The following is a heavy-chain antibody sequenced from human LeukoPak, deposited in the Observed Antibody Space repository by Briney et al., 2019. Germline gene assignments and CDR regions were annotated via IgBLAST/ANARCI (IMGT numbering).Heavy chain of an antibody. CDR1: GFTFDDYA. CDR2: ISWNSGSI. J-gene: IGHJ3*02. Sequence: GASLRVSCAASGFTFDDYAMHWVRQAPGKGLEWVSGISWNSGSIGYADSVKGRFTISRDNAKNSLYLQMNSLRAEDTALYYCAKDLSSGWYGDAFDIWGQGTMVTVSS. CDR3: AKDLSSGWYGDAFDI. D-gene: IGHD6-19*01. V-gene: IGHV3-9*01.